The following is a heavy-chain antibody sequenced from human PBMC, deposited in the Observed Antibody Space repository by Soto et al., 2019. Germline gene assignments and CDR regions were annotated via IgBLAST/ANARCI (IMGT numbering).Heavy chain of an antibody. J-gene: IGHJ5*02. CDR2: IYYSGST. V-gene: IGHV4-59*01. D-gene: IGHD2-15*01. Sequence: SETLSLTCTVSGGSISSYYWSWIRQPPGKGLEWIGYIYYSGSTNCNPSLKSRVTISVDTPKNQFSLKLSSVTAADTAVYYCARVGVLVVAADNWFDPWGQGTLVTVSS. CDR3: ARVGVLVVAADNWFDP. CDR1: GGSISSYY.